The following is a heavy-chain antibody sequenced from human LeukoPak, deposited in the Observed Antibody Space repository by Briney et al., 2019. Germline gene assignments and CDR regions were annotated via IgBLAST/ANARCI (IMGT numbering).Heavy chain of an antibody. V-gene: IGHV3-21*01. Sequence: PGGSLRLSCAASGFTFSSYSMNWVRQAPGKGLECVSSISSSSSYIYYADSVKGRFTISRDKAKNSLYLQMNSLRAEDTAVYYCARDTPPQGPYYFAYWGQRTLVTVSS. CDR3: ARDTPPQGPYYFAY. CDR1: GFTFSSYS. CDR2: ISSSSSYI. J-gene: IGHJ4*02.